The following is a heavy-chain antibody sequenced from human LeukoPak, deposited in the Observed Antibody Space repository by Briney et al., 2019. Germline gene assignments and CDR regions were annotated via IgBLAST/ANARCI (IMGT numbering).Heavy chain of an antibody. CDR2: INHSGST. CDR3: ARVARSRDLLLSHAFDI. CDR1: GGSFSGYY. V-gene: IGHV4-34*01. J-gene: IGHJ3*02. Sequence: SETLSLTCAVYGGSFSGYYWSWIRQPPGKGLEWIGEINHSGSTNYNPSLKSRVTISVDTSKNQFSLKLNSVTAADTAVYYCARVARSRDLLLSHAFDIWGQGTVVTVSS. D-gene: IGHD1-26*01.